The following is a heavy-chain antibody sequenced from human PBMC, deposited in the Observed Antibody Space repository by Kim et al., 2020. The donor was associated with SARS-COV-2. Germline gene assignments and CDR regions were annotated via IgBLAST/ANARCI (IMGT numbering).Heavy chain of an antibody. CDR3: ARGRDGIAMIVMVTPYYYYYLDV. V-gene: IGHV4-34*01. CDR2: INHSGST. Sequence: SETLSLTCAVYGGSFSGYYWSWIRQPPGKGLEWIGEINHSGSTNYNPSLKSRVTISVDTSKNQFSLKLSSVTAADTAVYYCARGRDGIAMIVMVTPYYYYYLDVLDKGTTVTVSS. CDR1: GGSFSGYY. J-gene: IGHJ6*03. D-gene: IGHD3-22*01.